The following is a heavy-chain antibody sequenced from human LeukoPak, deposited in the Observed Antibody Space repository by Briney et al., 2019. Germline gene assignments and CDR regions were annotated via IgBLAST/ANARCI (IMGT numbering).Heavy chain of an antibody. J-gene: IGHJ5*02. V-gene: IGHV4-34*01. CDR3: ARGLWGRPNWFDP. Sequence: SETLSLTCAVYGGSFSGYYWGWIRQPPGKGLEWTGEINHSGSTNYNPSLKSRVTISVDTSKNQFSLKLSSVTAADTAVYYCARGLWGRPNWFDPWGQGTLVTVSS. D-gene: IGHD3-16*01. CDR1: GGSFSGYY. CDR2: INHSGST.